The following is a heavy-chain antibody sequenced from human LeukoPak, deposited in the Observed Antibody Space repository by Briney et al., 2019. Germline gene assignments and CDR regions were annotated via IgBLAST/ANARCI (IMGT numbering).Heavy chain of an antibody. J-gene: IGHJ4*02. CDR3: ARDLYSGTYGR. CDR2: INPTSGVT. CDR1: GYTFSDSY. Sequence: GASVKVSCKASGYTFSDSYMHWVRQAPGQGLEWMGWINPTSGVTKYAEKSQGRVTMTRDTSIRTAYMEMSRLRSDDTALYYCARDLYSGTYGRWGQGTLVTVSS. V-gene: IGHV1-2*02. D-gene: IGHD1-26*01.